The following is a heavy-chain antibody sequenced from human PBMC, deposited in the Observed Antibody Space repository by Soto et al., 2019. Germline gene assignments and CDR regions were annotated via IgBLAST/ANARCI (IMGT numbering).Heavy chain of an antibody. D-gene: IGHD2-15*01. CDR1: GYSFISYW. V-gene: IGHV5-51*01. J-gene: IGHJ3*02. CDR3: ARIIGYCRNNDCSWTFDI. CDR2: FYPGDSTS. Sequence: PGESLKISCKTSGYSFISYWVAWVRQLPGQGREWMATFYPGDSTSTYSPSFQGQVTISVDKSISTSYLQASSLKASDTDMYYCARIIGYCRNNDCSWTFDIWGQGTMVTVSS.